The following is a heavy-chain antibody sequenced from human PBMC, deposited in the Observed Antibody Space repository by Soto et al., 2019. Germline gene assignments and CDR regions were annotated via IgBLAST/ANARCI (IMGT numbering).Heavy chain of an antibody. D-gene: IGHD6-13*01. Sequence: SETLSLTCTVSGGSISSYYWSWIRQPPGKGLEWIGYIYYSGSTNYNPSLKSRVTISVDTSKNQFSLKLSSVTAADTAVYYCARDQGVGAAAGTGRFDPWGQGTLVTVSS. CDR3: ARDQGVGAAAGTGRFDP. CDR1: GGSISSYY. J-gene: IGHJ5*02. CDR2: IYYSGST. V-gene: IGHV4-59*01.